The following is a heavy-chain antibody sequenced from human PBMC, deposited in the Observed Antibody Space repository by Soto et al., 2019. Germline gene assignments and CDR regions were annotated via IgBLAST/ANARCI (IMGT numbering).Heavy chain of an antibody. Sequence: GGSLRLSCAASGFTFSSYAMSWVRQAPGKGLEWVSAISSSGGSTYYADSVKGRFTISRDNSKNTLYLQMNSLRAEDTAVYYCAKYIWGSYRYTGEAFDIWGQGTMVTVSS. CDR2: ISSSGGST. CDR3: AKYIWGSYRYTGEAFDI. V-gene: IGHV3-23*01. J-gene: IGHJ3*02. CDR1: GFTFSSYA. D-gene: IGHD3-16*02.